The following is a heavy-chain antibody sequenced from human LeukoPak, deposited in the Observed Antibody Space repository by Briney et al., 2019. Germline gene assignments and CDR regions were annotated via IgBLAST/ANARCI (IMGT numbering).Heavy chain of an antibody. CDR1: GFTFSSYS. CDR2: ISSSSSYI. Sequence: PGGSLRLSCAASGFTFSSYSMNWVRQAPGKGLEWVSSISSSSSYIYYADSVKGRFTIPRDNAKNSLYLQMNSLRAEDTAVYYCARVREIAASADWGQGTLVTVSS. D-gene: IGHD6-13*01. CDR3: ARVREIAASAD. J-gene: IGHJ4*02. V-gene: IGHV3-21*01.